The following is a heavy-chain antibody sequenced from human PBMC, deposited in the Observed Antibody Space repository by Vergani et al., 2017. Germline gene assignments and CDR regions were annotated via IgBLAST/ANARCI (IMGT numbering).Heavy chain of an antibody. J-gene: IGHJ4*02. CDR2: ISGSGDST. CDR1: GFTFSNYA. D-gene: IGHD4-11*01. Sequence: EVQVLESGGGLVQPGGSLRLSCAASGFTFSNYAMTWVRQAPGKGLEWVSTISGSGDSTYYADSVKGRFTISRDNSKNTLYLQTNSLRADDTAVYYCATGHSNYDYWGQGTLVTVSS. CDR3: ATGHSNYDY. V-gene: IGHV3-23*01.